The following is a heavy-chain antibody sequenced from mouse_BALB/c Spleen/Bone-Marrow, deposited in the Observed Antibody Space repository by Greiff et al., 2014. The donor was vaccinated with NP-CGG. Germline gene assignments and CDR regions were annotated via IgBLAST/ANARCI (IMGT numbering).Heavy chain of an antibody. D-gene: IGHD2-3*01. CDR3: ARLGGYYAWFAY. CDR1: GDSITSGY. J-gene: IGHJ3*01. Sequence: EVKLMESGPSLVKPSQTLSLTCSVTGDSITSGYWNWIRKFPGNKLEFMGYISYSDNTYFNPSLKSRISITRDTSKNQYYLQLNSVTTEDTATYYCARLGGYYAWFAYWGQGTLVTVSA. V-gene: IGHV3-8*02. CDR2: ISYSDNT.